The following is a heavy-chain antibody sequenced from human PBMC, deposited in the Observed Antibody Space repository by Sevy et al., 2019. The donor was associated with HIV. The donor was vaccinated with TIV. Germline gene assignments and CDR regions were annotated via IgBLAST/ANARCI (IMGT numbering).Heavy chain of an antibody. Sequence: ASVKVSCKASGGTFSNYVFSWVRQAPGQGPEWMGGIITLFGTANYAQKFQGRVTITADESTSSAYMELSSLRSEDTAVYYCARDLREYSSSSKYYFDYWGQGILVTVSS. V-gene: IGHV1-69*13. CDR3: ARDLREYSSSSKYYFDY. CDR2: IITLFGTA. D-gene: IGHD6-6*01. J-gene: IGHJ4*02. CDR1: GGTFSNYV.